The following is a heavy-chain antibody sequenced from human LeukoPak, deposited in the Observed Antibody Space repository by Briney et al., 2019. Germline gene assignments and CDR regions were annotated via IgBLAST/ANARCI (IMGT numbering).Heavy chain of an antibody. CDR3: AKDTDFYAGLDA. D-gene: IGHD3/OR15-3a*01. V-gene: IGHV3-53*01. J-gene: IGHJ6*02. CDR1: GFNVSNNY. Sequence: GGSLRLSCAASGFNVSNNYMTWVRQAPGKGLEWVSLIYSSGSTYYADSVKGRFTISRDNSKNTLYLQVNSLRAEDTAVYYCAKDTDFYAGLDAWGQGTTVTVS. CDR2: IYSSGST.